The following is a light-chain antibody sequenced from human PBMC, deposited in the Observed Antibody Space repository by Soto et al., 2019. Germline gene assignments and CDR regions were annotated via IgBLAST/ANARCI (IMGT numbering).Light chain of an antibody. J-gene: IGKJ1*01. Sequence: DIQMTQSPSSLSASVGDRVIITCRASQRIRTYLNWYKQKPGEAPKLLINVASSLQSGVPPRFSGSGSGTDFTLTINGLQAEDFAIYYCQQSYSSPRTFGQGTKVEI. CDR3: QQSYSSPRT. CDR2: VAS. CDR1: QRIRTY. V-gene: IGKV1-39*01.